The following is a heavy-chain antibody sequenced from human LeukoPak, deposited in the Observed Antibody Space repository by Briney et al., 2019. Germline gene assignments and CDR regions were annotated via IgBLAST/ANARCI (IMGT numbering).Heavy chain of an antibody. CDR3: AKGGFYYYYYMDV. Sequence: QTGGSLILSCAASGFTFSNYWMSWVRQAPGKGLEWVANINQVGGEKYYVGSVKGRFTISRDNAKNSLYLQMNSLRAEDTAVYYCAKGGFYYYYYMDVWGKGTTVTVSS. J-gene: IGHJ6*03. CDR2: INQVGGEK. V-gene: IGHV3-7*01. CDR1: GFTFSNYW.